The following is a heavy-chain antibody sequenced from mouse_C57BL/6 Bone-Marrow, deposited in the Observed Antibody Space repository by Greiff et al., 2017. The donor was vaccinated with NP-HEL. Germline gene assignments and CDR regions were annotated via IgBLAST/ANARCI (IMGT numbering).Heavy chain of an antibody. CDR2: ISYSGST. Sequence: EVQLVESGPGLAKPSQTLSLTCSVTGYSITSDYWNWIRKFPGNKLEYMGYISYSGSTYYNPSLKSRISITRDTSKNQYYLQLNSVTTADTATYYCARSPLWLRRNYYAMDYWGQGTSVTVSS. D-gene: IGHD2-2*01. CDR1: GYSITSDY. CDR3: ARSPLWLRRNYYAMDY. V-gene: IGHV3-8*01. J-gene: IGHJ4*01.